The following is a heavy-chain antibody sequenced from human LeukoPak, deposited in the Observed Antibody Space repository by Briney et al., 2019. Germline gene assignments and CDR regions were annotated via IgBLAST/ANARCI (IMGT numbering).Heavy chain of an antibody. D-gene: IGHD4-17*01. CDR1: GYTFTSNY. CDR2: IYPRDGST. V-gene: IGHV1-46*01. Sequence: GASVKVSCKASGYTFTSNYIHWVRQAPGQGLEWMGMIYPRDGSTSYAQKFQGRVTVTRDTSTSTVHMELSGLRSEDTAVYYCARGPHGDYPHDYWGQGTLVTVSS. CDR3: ARGPHGDYPHDY. J-gene: IGHJ4*02.